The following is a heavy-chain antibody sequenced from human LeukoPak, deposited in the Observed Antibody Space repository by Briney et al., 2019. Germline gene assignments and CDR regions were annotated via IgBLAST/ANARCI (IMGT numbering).Heavy chain of an antibody. CDR2: IRSKANSYAT. V-gene: IGHV3-73*01. CDR3: TNYDSSGPAFQH. J-gene: IGHJ1*01. Sequence: GGSLRLSCAASGFSFSGAGMHWVRQASGKGLEWVGRIRSKANSYATAYAASVKGRFTMSRDDSKNTAYLQMNSLKTEDTAVYYCTNYDSSGPAFQHWGQGTLVTVSS. CDR1: GFSFSGAG. D-gene: IGHD3-22*01.